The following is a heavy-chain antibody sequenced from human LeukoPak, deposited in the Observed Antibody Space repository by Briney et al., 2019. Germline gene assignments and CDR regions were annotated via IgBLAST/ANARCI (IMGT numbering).Heavy chain of an antibody. CDR1: GGSISSSNW. CDR2: IYHSGST. Sequence: SETLSLTCAVSGGSISSSNWWSWVRQPPGKGLEWIGEIYHSGSTNHNPSLKSRVTISVDKSKNQFSLKLSSVTAADTAVYYCAAYCSGGSCYGGSIDYWGQGTLVTVSS. D-gene: IGHD2-15*01. J-gene: IGHJ4*02. V-gene: IGHV4-4*02. CDR3: AAYCSGGSCYGGSIDY.